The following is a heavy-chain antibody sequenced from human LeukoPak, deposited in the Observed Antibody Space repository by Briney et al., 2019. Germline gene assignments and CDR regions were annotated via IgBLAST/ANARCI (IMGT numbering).Heavy chain of an antibody. D-gene: IGHD3-10*01. Sequence: PSETLSLTCAVYGGSFSGYYWSWIRQPPGKGLEWIGEINHSGSTNYNPSLKSRVTISVDTSKNQFSLKLSSVTAADTAVYYCAIRGHRGYYYYMDVWGKGTTVTVSS. CDR3: AIRGHRGYYYYMDV. J-gene: IGHJ6*03. CDR1: GGSFSGYY. V-gene: IGHV4-34*01. CDR2: INHSGST.